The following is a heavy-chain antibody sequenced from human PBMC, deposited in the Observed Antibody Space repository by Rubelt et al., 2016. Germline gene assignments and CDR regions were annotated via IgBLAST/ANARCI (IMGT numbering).Heavy chain of an antibody. D-gene: IGHD3-16*01. CDR3: ARDVPLGY. CDR2: IYYSGST. Sequence: QVQLQESGPGLVKPSETLSLTCTVSGGSISSYYWSWIRQPPGKGLEWIGYIYYSGSTNYNPSLKSRVTISVDTSKNQFSLKLSSVTAADTAVYYCARDVPLGYWGQGTLGAVSS. J-gene: IGHJ4*02. V-gene: IGHV4-59*01. CDR1: GGSISSYY.